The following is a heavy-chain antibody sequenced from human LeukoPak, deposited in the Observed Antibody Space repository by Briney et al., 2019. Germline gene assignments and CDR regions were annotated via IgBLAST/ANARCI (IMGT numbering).Heavy chain of an antibody. V-gene: IGHV6-1*01. CDR2: TYYRSKWYN. CDR1: GDSVSSNGAA. D-gene: IGHD2-2*01. Sequence: SQTLSLTCAISGDSVSSNGAAWNWIRQSSSRGLEWLGRTYYRSKWYNDYAVSVKSRITINPDTSKNQFSLQLNSVTPEDTAVYYCARAGREYQLPTIAYSWFDPWGQGTLVTVSS. CDR3: ARAGREYQLPTIAYSWFDP. J-gene: IGHJ5*02.